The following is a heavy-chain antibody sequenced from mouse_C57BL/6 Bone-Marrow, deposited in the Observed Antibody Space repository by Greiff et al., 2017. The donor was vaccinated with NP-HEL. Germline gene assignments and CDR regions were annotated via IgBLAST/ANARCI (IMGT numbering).Heavy chain of an antibody. Sequence: QVQLQQLGAELVKPGATVKLSCKASGYTFTSYLMHWVKQRPGRGLEWIGRIDPNSGGTKYNEKFNSKATLNVEKPSSTAYMQLNSLSSEDSAVYYCARYSYGSTSFDYWGQGTTLTVAS. CDR3: ARYSYGSTSFDY. V-gene: IGHV1-72*01. CDR2: IDPNSGGT. J-gene: IGHJ2*01. D-gene: IGHD1-1*01. CDR1: GYTFTSYL.